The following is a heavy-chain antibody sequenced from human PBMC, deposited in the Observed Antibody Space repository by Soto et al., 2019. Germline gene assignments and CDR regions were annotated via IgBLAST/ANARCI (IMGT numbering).Heavy chain of an antibody. CDR3: AGEGSRSGWPQGHFDY. CDR1: GYTFTSYA. CDR2: INAGNGNT. V-gene: IGHV1-3*01. J-gene: IGHJ4*02. Sequence: ASVKVSCKASGYTFTSYAMHWVRQAPGQRLEWMGWINAGNGNTKYSQKFQGRVTITRDTSASTAYMELSSLRSEDTAVYYCAGEGSRSGWPQGHFDYWGQGTLVTVSS. D-gene: IGHD6-19*01.